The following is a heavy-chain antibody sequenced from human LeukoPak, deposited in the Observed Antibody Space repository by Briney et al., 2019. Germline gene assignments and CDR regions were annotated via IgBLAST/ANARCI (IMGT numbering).Heavy chain of an antibody. Sequence: GGSLRLSCAASGFTFSSYGMHWVRQAPGKGLEWVAVISYDGSNKYYADSVKGRFTISRDNSKNTLYLQMNSLRAEDTAVYYCARDRRRYSSSWYDFDYWGQGTLVTVSS. V-gene: IGHV3-30*03. D-gene: IGHD6-13*01. J-gene: IGHJ4*02. CDR2: ISYDGSNK. CDR1: GFTFSSYG. CDR3: ARDRRRYSSSWYDFDY.